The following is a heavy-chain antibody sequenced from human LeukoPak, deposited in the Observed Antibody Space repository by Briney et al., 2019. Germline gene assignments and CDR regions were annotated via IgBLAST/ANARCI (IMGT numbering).Heavy chain of an antibody. D-gene: IGHD2-2*01. Sequence: PGGSLRLSCAASGFTFSSYAMHWVRQAPGKGLEWVAVIWYDGSNKYYADSVKGRFTISRDNSKNTLYLQMNSLRAEDTAVYYCAREGGRYCSSTSCYPMAFDYWGQGTLVTVSS. V-gene: IGHV3-33*08. J-gene: IGHJ4*02. CDR3: AREGGRYCSSTSCYPMAFDY. CDR1: GFTFSSYA. CDR2: IWYDGSNK.